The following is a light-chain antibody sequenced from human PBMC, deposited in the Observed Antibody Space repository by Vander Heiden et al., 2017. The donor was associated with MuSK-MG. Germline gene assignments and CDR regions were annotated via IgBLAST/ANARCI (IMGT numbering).Light chain of an antibody. V-gene: IGKV1-39*01. CDR1: QSISSY. J-gene: IGKJ4*01. Sequence: DIQITQSPSSLSASVGDRVTITCRASQSISSYLNWYQQKPGNAPKLLIYDASRLESGVPSRFSGSGSGTDFTLTISSLQPEDFATYYCQHRDSTPFTFGRGTKVDIK. CDR3: QHRDSTPFT. CDR2: DAS.